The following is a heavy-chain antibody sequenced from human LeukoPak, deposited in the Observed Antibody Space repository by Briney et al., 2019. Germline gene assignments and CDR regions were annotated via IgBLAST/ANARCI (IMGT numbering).Heavy chain of an antibody. Sequence: GGSLRLSCAASGFTFSRYWMSWVRQAPGKGLEWVANINEDGSQKYYVGSVTGRFTISRDNAKNSVYLQMNSLRAEDTAVYYCARAYYGSGSYSFDYWGQGTLVTVSS. CDR3: ARAYYGSGSYSFDY. V-gene: IGHV3-7*01. CDR1: GFTFSRYW. CDR2: INEDGSQK. J-gene: IGHJ4*02. D-gene: IGHD3-10*01.